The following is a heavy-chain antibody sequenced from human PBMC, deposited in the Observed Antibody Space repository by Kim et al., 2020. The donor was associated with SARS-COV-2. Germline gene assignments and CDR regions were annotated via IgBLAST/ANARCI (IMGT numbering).Heavy chain of an antibody. V-gene: IGHV3-30*04. CDR3: ARGSSSWYRLLDY. Sequence: GGSLRLSCAASGFTFSSYAMHWVRQAPGKGLEWVAVISYDGSNKYYADSVKGRFTISRDNSKNTLYLQMNSLRAEDTAVYYCARGSSSWYRLLDYWGQGT. CDR1: GFTFSSYA. CDR2: ISYDGSNK. J-gene: IGHJ4*02. D-gene: IGHD6-13*01.